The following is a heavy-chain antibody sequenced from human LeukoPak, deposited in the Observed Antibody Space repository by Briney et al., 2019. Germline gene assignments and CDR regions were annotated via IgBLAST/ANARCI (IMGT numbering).Heavy chain of an antibody. CDR3: ARGSKTAGTIYTSDY. Sequence: GGSLGLLHGACVFTSRTYYFSTYTMSWVRDSPGKGLESFSGLSGTGVTTFYPDPVKGRFTISRENPKNHLYLQMNSLRADDTAVYYCARGSKTAGTIYTSDYWGQGTLVTVSS. D-gene: IGHD6-13*01. J-gene: IGHJ4*02. V-gene: IGHV3-23*01. CDR2: LSGTGVTT. CDR1: VFTSRTYYFSTYT.